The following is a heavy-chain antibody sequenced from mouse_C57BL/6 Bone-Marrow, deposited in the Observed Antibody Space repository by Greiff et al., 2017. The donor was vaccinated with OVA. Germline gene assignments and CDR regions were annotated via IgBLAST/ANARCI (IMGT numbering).Heavy chain of an antibody. CDR3: AFTTVVATEWYFDV. CDR2: IWGGGST. CDR1: GFSLTSYG. J-gene: IGHJ1*03. Sequence: VHLVESGPGLVAPSQSLSITCTVSGFSLTSYGVDWVRQPPGKGLEWLGVIWGGGSTNYNSALMSRLSISKDNSKCQVFLKMNSLQTDDTAMYYCAFTTVVATEWYFDVWGTGTTVTVSS. D-gene: IGHD1-1*01. V-gene: IGHV2-9*01.